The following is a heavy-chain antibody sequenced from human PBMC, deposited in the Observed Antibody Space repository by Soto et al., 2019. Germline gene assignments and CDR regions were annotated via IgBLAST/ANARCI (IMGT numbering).Heavy chain of an antibody. CDR3: ARGAWFGELLPDAFDI. V-gene: IGHV3-13*01. Sequence: GGSLRLYCAASGFTFSSYDMHWVRQATGKGLEWVSAIGTAGDTYYPGSVKGRFTISRENAKNSLYLQMNSLRAGDTAVYYCARGAWFGELLPDAFDIWGQGTMVTVSS. CDR2: IGTAGDT. CDR1: GFTFSSYD. J-gene: IGHJ3*02. D-gene: IGHD3-10*01.